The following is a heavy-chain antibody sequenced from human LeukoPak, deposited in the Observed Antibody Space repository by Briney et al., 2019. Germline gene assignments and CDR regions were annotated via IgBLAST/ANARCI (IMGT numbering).Heavy chain of an antibody. CDR2: IYYSGST. CDR3: ARDSPGSYYFDY. Sequence: SSETLSLTCTVSGGSISNGDHYWSWIRQHPGKGLEWIGHIYYSGSTYYNPSLKSRGIISVDKSKNQFSLKLSSVTAADTAVYYCARDSPGSYYFDYWGQGTLVTVSS. V-gene: IGHV4-31*03. D-gene: IGHD1-26*01. CDR1: GGSISNGDHY. J-gene: IGHJ4*02.